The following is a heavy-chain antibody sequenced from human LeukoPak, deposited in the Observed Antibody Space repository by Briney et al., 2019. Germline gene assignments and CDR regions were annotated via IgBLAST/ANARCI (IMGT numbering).Heavy chain of an antibody. J-gene: IGHJ4*02. CDR3: AKTNTYYAFDY. Sequence: GGSLRLSCAASGFTFSNFPMTWVRQAPGKGLEAFSSISGSGGDTYYKDSVRGRFTISRDNSKNLLYLRMNSLRGEDTAIYFCAKTNTYYAFDYWGQGTLVTVSS. CDR1: GFTFSNFP. V-gene: IGHV3-23*01. D-gene: IGHD1-26*01. CDR2: ISGSGGDT.